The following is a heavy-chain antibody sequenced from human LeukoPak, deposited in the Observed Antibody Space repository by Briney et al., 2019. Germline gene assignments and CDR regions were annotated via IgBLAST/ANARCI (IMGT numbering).Heavy chain of an antibody. J-gene: IGHJ2*01. V-gene: IGHV4-59*01. CDR2: MYYSGIT. Sequence: PSETLSLTCTVSGGSISDNYWTWTRQPPGKGLEWIGYMYYSGITNYNPSFNSRVIISVHTSKNQFSLKVSSVTAAYTAVYYCARLHDYGGKNFDLWGRGTLVTVSS. D-gene: IGHD4-23*01. CDR1: GGSISDNY. CDR3: ARLHDYGGKNFDL.